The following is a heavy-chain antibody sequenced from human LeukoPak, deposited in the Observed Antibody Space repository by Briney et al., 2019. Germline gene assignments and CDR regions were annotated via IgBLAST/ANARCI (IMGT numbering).Heavy chain of an antibody. Sequence: PSETLSLTCTVSSYSINTGYYWGWIRQPPGKGLEWIGSIYHRGNTYYNPSLKSRVTISVDTSKNQFSLSLNSVTAADTAVYYCAKTTYSSSSPVDYWAREPWSPSP. D-gene: IGHD6-6*01. V-gene: IGHV4-38-2*02. CDR1: SYSINTGYY. CDR3: AKTTYSSSSPVDY. J-gene: IGHJ4*02. CDR2: IYHRGNT.